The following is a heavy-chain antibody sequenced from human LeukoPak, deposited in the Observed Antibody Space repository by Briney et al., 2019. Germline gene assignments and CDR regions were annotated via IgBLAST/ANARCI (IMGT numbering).Heavy chain of an antibody. CDR1: GFTFSSYA. Sequence: GGSLRLSCAASGFTFSSYAMHWVRRASGKGLEWVAVISYDGSNKYYADSVKGRFTISRDNSKNTLYLQMNSLRAEDTAVYYCARDVGYSYGFWRYYYYYGMDVWGQGTTVTVSS. CDR2: ISYDGSNK. CDR3: ARDVGYSYGFWRYYYYYGMDV. V-gene: IGHV3-30*04. D-gene: IGHD5-18*01. J-gene: IGHJ6*02.